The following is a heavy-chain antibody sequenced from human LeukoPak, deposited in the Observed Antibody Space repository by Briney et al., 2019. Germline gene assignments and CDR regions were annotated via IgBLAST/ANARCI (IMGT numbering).Heavy chain of an antibody. J-gene: IGHJ4*02. CDR1: GGSFSGYY. Sequence: SETLSLTCAVYGGSFSGYYWSWIRQPPGKGLEWIGYIYYSGSTNYNPSLKSRVTISVDTSKNQFSLKLSSVTAADTAVYYCARGSAPYSSGWYTFDYWGQGTLVTVSS. D-gene: IGHD6-19*01. V-gene: IGHV4-59*01. CDR3: ARGSAPYSSGWYTFDY. CDR2: IYYSGST.